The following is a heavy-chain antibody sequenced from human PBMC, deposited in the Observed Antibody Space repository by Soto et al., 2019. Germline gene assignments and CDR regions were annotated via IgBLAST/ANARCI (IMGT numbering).Heavy chain of an antibody. CDR1: GFSFSRYG. CDR3: AKETIQVGGPNYFDY. CDR2: ISWDGLAQ. Sequence: VQLVESGGGVVQPGRSLRLLCEASGFSFSRYGMHWVRQAPCMGLEWVAVISWDGLAQYYADSVKGRFTISRDNSQSTLYLQMNSLRTEDTAIYYCAKETIQVGGPNYFDYWGQGALVTVSS. V-gene: IGHV3-30*18. J-gene: IGHJ4*02. D-gene: IGHD1-1*01.